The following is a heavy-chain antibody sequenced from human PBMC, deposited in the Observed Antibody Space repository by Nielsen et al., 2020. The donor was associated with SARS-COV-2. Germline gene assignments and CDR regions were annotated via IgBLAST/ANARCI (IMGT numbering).Heavy chain of an antibody. V-gene: IGHV3-21*01. J-gene: IGHJ4*02. CDR2: ISIRTGDI. CDR1: GFTFSSYG. Sequence: GGSLRLSCVGSGFTFSSYGMTWFRQAPGKGLEWVSSISIRTGDIYYADSVKGRFTITRDNAKNSLYLQMNSLRAEDTAVYYCASGAYFASWGQGTLVTVSS. CDR3: ASGAYFAS. D-gene: IGHD1-26*01.